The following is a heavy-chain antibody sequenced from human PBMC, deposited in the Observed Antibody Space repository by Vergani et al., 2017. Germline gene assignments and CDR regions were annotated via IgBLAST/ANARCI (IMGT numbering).Heavy chain of an antibody. CDR2: IYYSGST. Sequence: QLQLQESGPGLVKPSETLSLTCTVSGGSISSSSYYWGWIRQPPGKGLEWIGSIYYSGSTYYNPSLKSRVTISVDTSKNQFSLKLSSVTAADTAVYYCARGHSSGWYALYYFDYWGQGTLVTVSS. V-gene: IGHV4-39*07. J-gene: IGHJ4*02. CDR1: GGSISSSSYY. D-gene: IGHD6-19*01. CDR3: ARGHSSGWYALYYFDY.